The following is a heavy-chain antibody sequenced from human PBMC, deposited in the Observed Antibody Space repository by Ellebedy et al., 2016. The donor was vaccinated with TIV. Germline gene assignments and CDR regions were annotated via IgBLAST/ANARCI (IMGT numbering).Heavy chain of an antibody. CDR3: GKPIGQVTQFQHAMDV. CDR2: ISGTALSK. D-gene: IGHD2-21*02. Sequence: GESLKISCAASGFTFSSHAMSWVRQAPGKGLEWVAAISGTALSKYYANSVKGRFTISRDNSKNTLYLEMNSLRAEDTAVYYCGKPIGQVTQFQHAMDVWGQGTTVTVSS. V-gene: IGHV3-23*01. J-gene: IGHJ6*02. CDR1: GFTFSSHA.